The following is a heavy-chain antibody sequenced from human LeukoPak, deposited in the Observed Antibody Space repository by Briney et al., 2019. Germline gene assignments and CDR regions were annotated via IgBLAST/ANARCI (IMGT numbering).Heavy chain of an antibody. V-gene: IGHV3-23*01. CDR1: GFTFNNAW. Sequence: PGGSLRLSCTASGFTFNNAWMSWVRQAPGKGLEWVAAISVSGGSTNYADSVKGRFTISRDNSKNTLYLQMNSLRAEDTAVYYCAKVFFMDYWGQGTLVTVSS. CDR2: ISVSGGST. CDR3: AKVFFMDY. J-gene: IGHJ4*02. D-gene: IGHD2-8*01.